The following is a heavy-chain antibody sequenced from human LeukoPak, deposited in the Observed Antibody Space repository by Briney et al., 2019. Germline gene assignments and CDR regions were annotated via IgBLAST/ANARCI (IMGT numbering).Heavy chain of an antibody. CDR2: IFTSGIT. CDR1: GGSLSLYY. J-gene: IGHJ6*03. CDR3: ARESSGTYYNPLGYMDV. D-gene: IGHD3-10*01. V-gene: IGHV4-4*07. Sequence: SETLSLTCTVSGGSLSLYYWNWIRQPAGKGLDWVGRIFTSGITNHNPSLKSRVTMSVDTSESQFSLNLGSVTAADTAVYYCARESSGTYYNPLGYMDVWGKGTTVTVSS.